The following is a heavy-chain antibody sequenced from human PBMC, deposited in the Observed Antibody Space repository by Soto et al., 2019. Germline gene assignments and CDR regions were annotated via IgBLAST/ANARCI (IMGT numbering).Heavy chain of an antibody. D-gene: IGHD1-1*01. CDR2: ISAHNGNT. J-gene: IGHJ4*02. CDR1: GYAFTTYG. Sequence: QVHLVQSGAEVKKPGASVKVSCKGSGYAFTTYGITWVRQAPGQGLEWMGWISAHNGNTNYAQKLPGRVTGSRDTSPSTAYMELRSLRSDDTAVYYCARGRYGDYWGQGALVTVSS. V-gene: IGHV1-18*01. CDR3: ARGRYGDY.